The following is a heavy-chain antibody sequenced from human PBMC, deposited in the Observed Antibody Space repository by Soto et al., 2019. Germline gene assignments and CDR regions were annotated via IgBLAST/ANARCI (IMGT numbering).Heavy chain of an antibody. CDR2: ISGSGGST. D-gene: IGHD2-2*01. Sequence: EVRLLESGGGLVQPGGSLRLSCAASGFTFSSYAMSWVRQAPGKGLEWVSAISGSGGSTYYADSVKGRFTISRDNSKNTLYLQMNSLRAEDTAVYYCAKDLKDIVVVPAAPDYYYYYMDVWGKGTTVTVSS. V-gene: IGHV3-23*01. CDR3: AKDLKDIVVVPAAPDYYYYYMDV. CDR1: GFTFSSYA. J-gene: IGHJ6*03.